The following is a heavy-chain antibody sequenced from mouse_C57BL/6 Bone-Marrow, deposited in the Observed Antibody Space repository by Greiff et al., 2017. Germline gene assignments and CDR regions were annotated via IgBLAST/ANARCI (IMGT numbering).Heavy chain of an antibody. CDR1: GFSLTSYV. Sequence: QVQLQQSGPGLVQPSQSLSITCTVSGFSLTSYVVHWVRQSPGKGLEWLGVICRGGSTDYNAAFMSRLSITKDNSKSQVFFKMNSLQADDTAIYYSAKKTAYYDYAMDYWGQGTLVTVSS. J-gene: IGHJ4*01. CDR3: AKKTAYYDYAMDY. D-gene: IGHD1-1*01. CDR2: ICRGGST. V-gene: IGHV2-5*01.